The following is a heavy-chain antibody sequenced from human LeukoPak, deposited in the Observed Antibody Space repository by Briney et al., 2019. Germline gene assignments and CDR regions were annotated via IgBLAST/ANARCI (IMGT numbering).Heavy chain of an antibody. Sequence: PTETLSLTCAVYGGSFSGYYWSWIRQPPGKGLEWIGEINHSGSTNYNLSLKSRVTISVDTSKNQFSLKLSSVTAADTAVYYCARKAWSDAGYSSRQYYFDYWGQGTLVTVSS. D-gene: IGHD6-13*01. CDR3: ARKAWSDAGYSSRQYYFDY. J-gene: IGHJ4*02. V-gene: IGHV4-34*01. CDR1: GGSFSGYY. CDR2: INHSGST.